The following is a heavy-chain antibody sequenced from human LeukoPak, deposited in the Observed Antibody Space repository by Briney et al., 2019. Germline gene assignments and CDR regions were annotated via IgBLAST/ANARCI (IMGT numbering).Heavy chain of an antibody. CDR3: PARLWSGYYRGGRAEYFQH. CDR2: FDPEDGET. CDR1: GYTLTELS. V-gene: IGHV1-24*01. J-gene: IGHJ1*01. Sequence: ASVKVSCKVSGYTLTELSMHWVRQAPGKGLEWMGGFDPEDGETIYAQKFQGRVTMTEDTSTDTAYMELSSLRSEDTAVYYCPARLWSGYYRGGRAEYFQHWGQGTLVTVSS. D-gene: IGHD3-3*01.